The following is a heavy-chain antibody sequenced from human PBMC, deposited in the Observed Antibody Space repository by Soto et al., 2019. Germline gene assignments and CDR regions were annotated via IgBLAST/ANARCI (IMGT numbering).Heavy chain of an antibody. CDR2: ISYDGSNK. Sequence: PGGSLRLSCAASGFTFSSYGMHWVRQAPGKGLEWVAVISYDGSNKYYADSVKGRFTISRDNSKNTLYLQMNSLRAEDTAVYYCAKGRGILWPRSAFDIWGQGTMVTVSS. J-gene: IGHJ3*02. V-gene: IGHV3-30*18. D-gene: IGHD2-21*01. CDR1: GFTFSSYG. CDR3: AKGRGILWPRSAFDI.